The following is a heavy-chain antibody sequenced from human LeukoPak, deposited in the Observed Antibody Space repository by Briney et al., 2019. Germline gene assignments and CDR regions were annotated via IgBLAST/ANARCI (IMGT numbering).Heavy chain of an antibody. Sequence: GESLKISCQASGYSFTTYWLAWVRQMPGKGLEWMGIIYPDDSDARYRPSFQGQVTISADKSISTAYLQWSSLKASDTAMYYCARFYSAAAGKGLDYWGQGTLVTVSS. CDR2: IYPDDSDA. CDR1: GYSFTTYW. J-gene: IGHJ4*02. D-gene: IGHD6-13*01. V-gene: IGHV5-51*01. CDR3: ARFYSAAAGKGLDY.